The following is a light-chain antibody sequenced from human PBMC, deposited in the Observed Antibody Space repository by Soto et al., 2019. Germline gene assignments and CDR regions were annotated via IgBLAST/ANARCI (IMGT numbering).Light chain of an antibody. V-gene: IGKV3-20*01. J-gene: IGKJ3*01. CDR3: QQYGSSYT. CDR1: QSVNNNY. CDR2: GAS. Sequence: EIVLTQSPGTLSLSPGERATLSCRASQSVNNNYLAWYQQKPGQPPRLLIYGASSRAIGIPDRFSGGVSGTDFTLTISRLEPEDVAVYYCQQYGSSYTFGPGTKVDIK.